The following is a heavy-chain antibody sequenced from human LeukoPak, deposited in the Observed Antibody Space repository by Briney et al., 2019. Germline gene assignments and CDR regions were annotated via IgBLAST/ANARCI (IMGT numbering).Heavy chain of an antibody. V-gene: IGHV1-46*01. CDR3: ARATNWEYYFDY. Sequence: ASVKVACKTSGYTFTGYYMHWVRQAPGQGLEWMGIINPSGGSTSYAQKFQGRVTMTRDTSTSTVYMELSSLRSEDTAVYYCARATNWEYYFDYWGQGTLVTVSS. CDR1: GYTFTGYY. J-gene: IGHJ4*02. CDR2: INPSGGST. D-gene: IGHD7-27*01.